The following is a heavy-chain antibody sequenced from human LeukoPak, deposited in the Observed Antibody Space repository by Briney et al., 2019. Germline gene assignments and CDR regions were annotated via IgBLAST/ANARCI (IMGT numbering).Heavy chain of an antibody. V-gene: IGHV3-64*01. CDR3: ARGCCTNGVCYTDY. CDR1: GFTFSSYA. Sequence: PGGSLRLSCAASGFTFSSYAMHWVRQAPGKGLECVSAISSNGGSAYYANSVKGRFTISRDNSKNTLYLQMGSLRAEDMAVYYCARGCCTNGVCYTDYWGQGTLVTVSS. J-gene: IGHJ4*02. D-gene: IGHD2-8*01. CDR2: ISSNGGSA.